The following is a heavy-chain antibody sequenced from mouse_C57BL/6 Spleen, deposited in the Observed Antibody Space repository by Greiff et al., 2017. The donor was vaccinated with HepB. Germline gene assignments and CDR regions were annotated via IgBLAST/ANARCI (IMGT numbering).Heavy chain of an antibody. CDR2: IDPNSGGT. J-gene: IGHJ3*01. D-gene: IGHD2-4*01. CDR1: GYTFTSYW. CDR3: ARHGSYDYDGAWFAY. V-gene: IGHV1-72*01. Sequence: QVQLQQPGAELVKPGASVKLSCKASGYTFTSYWMHWVKQRPGRGLEWIGRIDPNSGGTKYNEKFKSKATLTVDKPSSTAYMQLSSLTSEDSAVYYCARHGSYDYDGAWFAYWGQGTLVTVSA.